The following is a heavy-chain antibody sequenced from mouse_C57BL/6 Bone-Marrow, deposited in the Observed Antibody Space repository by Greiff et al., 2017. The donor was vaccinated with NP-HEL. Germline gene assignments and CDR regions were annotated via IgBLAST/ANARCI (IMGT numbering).Heavy chain of an antibody. Sequence: VQLQQPGAELVKPGASVKLSCKASGYTFTSYWMHWVKQRPGQGLEWIGMIHPNSGSTNYNEKFKSKATLTVDKSSSTAYMQLSSLTSEDSAVYYCARWTSRRSFDYWGKGTTLTVSS. V-gene: IGHV1-64*01. J-gene: IGHJ2*01. CDR1: GYTFTSYW. CDR2: IHPNSGST. CDR3: ARWTSRRSFDY. D-gene: IGHD3-3*01.